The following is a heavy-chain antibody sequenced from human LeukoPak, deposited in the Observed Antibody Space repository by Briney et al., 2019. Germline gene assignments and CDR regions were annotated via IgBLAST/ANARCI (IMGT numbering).Heavy chain of an antibody. CDR1: GYTFTGYY. Sequence: PWASVKVSCKASGYTFTGYYMHWVRQAPGQGLEWMGWINPNSGGTNYAQKFQGRVTMTRDTSISTAYMELSRLRSDDTAVYYCARVRGRGGFSAAPIFDYWGQGTLVTVSS. CDR3: ARVRGRGGFSAAPIFDY. CDR2: INPNSGGT. J-gene: IGHJ4*02. D-gene: IGHD2-2*02. V-gene: IGHV1-2*02.